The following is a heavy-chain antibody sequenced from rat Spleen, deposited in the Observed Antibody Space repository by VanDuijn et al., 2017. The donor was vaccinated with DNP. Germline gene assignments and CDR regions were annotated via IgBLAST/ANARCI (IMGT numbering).Heavy chain of an antibody. CDR2: MRYNGDT. CDR3: TRGRYAVDY. J-gene: IGHJ2*01. V-gene: IGHV2S30*01. CDR1: GFSLTGYS. Sequence: QVQLKESGPGLVQPSQTLSLTCAVSGFSLTGYSVFWVRQPSGKGLEWMGRMRYNGDTSYNSALKSRLSISRDTSKSTVFLKVKRLQTEDTAIYFCTRGRYAVDYWGQGIMVRVSS. D-gene: IGHD1-5*01.